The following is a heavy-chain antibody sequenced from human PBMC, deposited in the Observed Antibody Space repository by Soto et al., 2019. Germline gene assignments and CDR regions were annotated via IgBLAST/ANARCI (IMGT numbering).Heavy chain of an antibody. D-gene: IGHD2-21*01. Sequence: SGPTLLNPTQTLTLTCTFSGFSLSTSGMRVSWIRQPPGKALEWLARIDWDDDKFYSTSLKTRLTISKDTSKNQVVLTMTNMGPVDTATYYCARTLQQIDKEHIYFDYWGQGTLVTVSS. CDR1: GFSLSTSGMR. CDR2: IDWDDDK. V-gene: IGHV2-70*04. CDR3: ARTLQQIDKEHIYFDY. J-gene: IGHJ4*02.